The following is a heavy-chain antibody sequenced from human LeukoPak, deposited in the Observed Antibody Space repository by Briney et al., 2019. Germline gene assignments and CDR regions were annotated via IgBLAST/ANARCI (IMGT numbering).Heavy chain of an antibody. D-gene: IGHD3-16*01. CDR2: IRYDGSK. J-gene: IGHJ4*02. V-gene: IGHV3-30*02. CDR3: VCLGLGGLSLD. Sequence: PGGSLRLSCAASGFTFSSYGMHWVRQAPGKGLEWVAFIRYDGSKYYADSVKGRFTISRDNSKNTLYLQMNSLRVEDTAVYYCVCLGLGGLSLDWGQGTLVTVSS. CDR1: GFTFSSYG.